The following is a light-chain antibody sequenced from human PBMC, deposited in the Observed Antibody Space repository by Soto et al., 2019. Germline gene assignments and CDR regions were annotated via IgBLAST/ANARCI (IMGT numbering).Light chain of an antibody. J-gene: IGKJ3*01. V-gene: IGKV1-5*01. Sequence: DIQMTQFPSTLSASVGDRVTITCRASQSISGWLAWYQQKPGKAPKLLIYDASTLESGVPSRFSGSRSGTEFTLTISSLQPDDFATYYCQQYNSYSFGPGTKVDIK. CDR2: DAS. CDR1: QSISGW. CDR3: QQYNSYS.